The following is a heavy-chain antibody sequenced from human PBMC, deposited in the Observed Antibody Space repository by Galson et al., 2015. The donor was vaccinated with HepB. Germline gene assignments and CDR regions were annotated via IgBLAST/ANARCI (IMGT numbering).Heavy chain of an antibody. J-gene: IGHJ4*02. Sequence: SLRLSCAASGFTFSSYTMHWVRQAPGKGLEWVALISSDEIHKIYADSVKGRFTISRDNAKNTLFLNMNSLRAEDSAVYYCARAWVLGDMAPDFDYWGQGTLVTVSS. CDR2: ISSDEIHK. D-gene: IGHD3-16*01. CDR3: ARAWVLGDMAPDFDY. V-gene: IGHV3-30-3*01. CDR1: GFTFSSYT.